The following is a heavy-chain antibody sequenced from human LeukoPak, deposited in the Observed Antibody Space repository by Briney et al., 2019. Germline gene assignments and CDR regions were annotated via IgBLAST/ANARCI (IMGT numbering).Heavy chain of an antibody. CDR3: ARRDYYGSGSATPYYFDY. D-gene: IGHD3-10*01. Sequence: PGGSLRLSCAASGFTFSSYAMTWVRQAPGKGLEWVSTVSGSGDSTYYADSVKGRFTISRDNAKNSLYLQMNSLRAEDTAVYYCARRDYYGSGSATPYYFDYWGQGTLVTVSS. CDR1: GFTFSSYA. CDR2: VSGSGDST. V-gene: IGHV3-23*01. J-gene: IGHJ4*02.